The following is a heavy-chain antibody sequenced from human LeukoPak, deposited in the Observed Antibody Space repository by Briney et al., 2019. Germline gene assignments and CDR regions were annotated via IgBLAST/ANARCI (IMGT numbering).Heavy chain of an antibody. D-gene: IGHD3-22*01. CDR3: ASGYYDNTGYYYDAFDI. V-gene: IGHV3-21*01. Sequence: GGSLRLSCAASGFTFSSYSMHWVRQAPGKGLGWISSITSSSSYIYYADSVKGRFTISRDNAKNSLYLQMNSLRAEDSAVYYCASGYYDNTGYYYDAFDIWGQGTMVTVSS. CDR2: ITSSSSYI. CDR1: GFTFSSYS. J-gene: IGHJ3*02.